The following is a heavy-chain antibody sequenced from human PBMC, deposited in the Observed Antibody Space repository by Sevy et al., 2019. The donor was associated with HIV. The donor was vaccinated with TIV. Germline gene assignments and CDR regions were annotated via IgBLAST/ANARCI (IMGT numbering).Heavy chain of an antibody. CDR2: ISSGSSSI. D-gene: IGHD3-3*01. J-gene: IGHJ3*02. V-gene: IGHV3-48*01. CDR3: ARGPSIFGDVDGLNI. Sequence: GGSLRVSCAASGFRFDRYSMNWVRQAPGKGLEWGSYISSGSSSINYEDSVKDRFTISRDNAKKSLFLQMNSLRAEDTAVYYCARGPSIFGDVDGLNIWGQGTMVTVSS. CDR1: GFRFDRYS.